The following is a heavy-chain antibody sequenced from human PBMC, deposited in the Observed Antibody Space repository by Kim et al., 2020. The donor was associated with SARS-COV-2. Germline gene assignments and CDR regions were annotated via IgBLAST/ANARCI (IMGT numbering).Heavy chain of an antibody. J-gene: IGHJ5*02. Sequence: YAQGFTGRFVFSLDTSVSTAYLQISSLKAEDTAVYYCARLTRDFEGWFDPWGQGTLVTVSS. D-gene: IGHD2-21*01. V-gene: IGHV7-4-1*02. CDR3: ARLTRDFEGWFDP.